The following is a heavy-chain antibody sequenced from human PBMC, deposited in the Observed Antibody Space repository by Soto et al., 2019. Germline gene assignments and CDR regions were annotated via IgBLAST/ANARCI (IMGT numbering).Heavy chain of an antibody. V-gene: IGHV4-34*01. CDR2: IDDRGSI. CDR1: GGSFSGYY. J-gene: IGHJ2*01. D-gene: IGHD3-9*01. Sequence: QVQLQQWGAGPLRPLETLSLTCGVSGGSFSGYYWAWIRQSPGEGLEWIGEIDDRGSINYTPSLKGRVSISVATWKKHYSLNLRSVPAAHTAVYYCARGSKVILTGPPGVWYFDLWGRGTLVTVSS. CDR3: ARGSKVILTGPPGVWYFDL.